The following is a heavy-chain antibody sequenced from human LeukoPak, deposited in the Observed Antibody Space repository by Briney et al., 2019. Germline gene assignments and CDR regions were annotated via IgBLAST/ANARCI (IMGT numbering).Heavy chain of an antibody. CDR2: ISYDGSKK. Sequence: PGRSLRLSCAASGFTFSSYAIDWVRQAPGKGLGWVALISYDGSKKYYAESVKGRFTISRDNSKNTLYLQMNSLRPEDTAVYYCARNNIFGYASGWPLDYWGQGTLVTVSS. J-gene: IGHJ4*02. V-gene: IGHV3-30-3*01. D-gene: IGHD6-19*01. CDR1: GFTFSSYA. CDR3: ARNNIFGYASGWPLDY.